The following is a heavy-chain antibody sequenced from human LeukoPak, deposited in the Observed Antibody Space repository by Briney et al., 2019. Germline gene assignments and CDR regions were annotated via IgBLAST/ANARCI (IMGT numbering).Heavy chain of an antibody. CDR3: AKDPQMYTGSYSYYLDF. D-gene: IGHD1-26*01. Sequence: GGSLRLSCAASGFTFSTYAMHWVRQAPGQGLEWVAVISYDGSTTFYEDSVVGRFTISRDNYRNTLYLQMNNLRTEDTAVYYCAKDPQMYTGSYSYYLDFWGQGILVTVSS. J-gene: IGHJ4*02. V-gene: IGHV3-30*18. CDR1: GFTFSTYA. CDR2: ISYDGSTT.